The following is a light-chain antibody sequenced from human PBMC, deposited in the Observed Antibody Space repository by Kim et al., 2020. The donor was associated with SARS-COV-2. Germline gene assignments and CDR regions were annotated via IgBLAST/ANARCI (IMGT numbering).Light chain of an antibody. CDR2: TAS. J-gene: IGKJ4*01. CDR1: QTINSC. CDR3: QHYNGCPLT. Sequence: PSQGERVTMTCRASQTINSCLAWYQQKPGKAPRLLIYTASTLQNGVPSRFSGSKSGTEFTLTISSLEPDDFATYYCQHYNGCPLTFGRGTKVDIK. V-gene: IGKV1-5*03.